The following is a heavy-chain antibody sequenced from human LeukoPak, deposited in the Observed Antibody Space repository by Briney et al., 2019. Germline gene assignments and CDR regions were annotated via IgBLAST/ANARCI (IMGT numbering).Heavy chain of an antibody. CDR1: GGSISGYH. V-gene: IGHV4-59*12. Sequence: PSETLSLTCNVSGGSISGYHWSWIRQPPGKGLEWLGYIYYSGSSNYNPSLKSRVTMSADTSKNQFSLKLSSVTAADTAVYYCARVEMATKGDYWGQGTLVTVSS. CDR2: IYYSGSS. D-gene: IGHD5-24*01. CDR3: ARVEMATKGDY. J-gene: IGHJ4*02.